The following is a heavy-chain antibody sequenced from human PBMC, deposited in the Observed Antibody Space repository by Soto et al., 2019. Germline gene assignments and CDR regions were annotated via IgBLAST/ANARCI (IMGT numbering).Heavy chain of an antibody. D-gene: IGHD2-15*01. V-gene: IGHV4-38-2*01. CDR2: TRHSGDT. J-gene: IGHJ6*02. CDR1: GYSISNGHY. CDR3: ARSEEDSDYYYYGMDV. Sequence: SETLSLTCAVSGYSISNGHYWGWMRQPPGKGLEWIGSTRHSGDTYYNPSLKSRVTISIDTSKNQVSLQLSSVTPADTAVYYCARSEEDSDYYYYGMDVWGQGTTVTVSS.